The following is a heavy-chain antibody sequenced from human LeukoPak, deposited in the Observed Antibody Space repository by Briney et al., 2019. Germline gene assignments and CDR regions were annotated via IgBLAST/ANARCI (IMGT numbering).Heavy chain of an antibody. CDR1: GYSFTSYW. CDR2: IYPGDSDT. Sequence: GESLQISCKGSGYSFTSYWIGWVRQMPGKGLEWMGIIYPGDSDTRYSPSFQGQVTISADKSISTAYLQWSSLKASDTAMYYCASWSDSSGYYEYFQHWGQGTLVTVSS. V-gene: IGHV5-51*01. D-gene: IGHD3-22*01. J-gene: IGHJ1*01. CDR3: ASWSDSSGYYEYFQH.